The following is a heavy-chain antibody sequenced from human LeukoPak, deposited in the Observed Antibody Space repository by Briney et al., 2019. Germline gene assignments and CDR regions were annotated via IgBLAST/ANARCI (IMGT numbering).Heavy chain of an antibody. CDR2: IKQDGSEK. J-gene: IGHJ6*03. D-gene: IGHD2-2*01. CDR1: GFTFSSYW. CDR3: ARAVVVGDIVVVPAALYPQYYYYMDV. Sequence: QPGGSLRLSCAASGFTFSSYWMSWVRQAPGKGLEWVANIKQDGSEKNYVDSVKGRFTISRDNAKNSLYLQMNSLRAEDTAVYYCARAVVVGDIVVVPAALYPQYYYYMDVWGKGTTVTVSS. V-gene: IGHV3-7*01.